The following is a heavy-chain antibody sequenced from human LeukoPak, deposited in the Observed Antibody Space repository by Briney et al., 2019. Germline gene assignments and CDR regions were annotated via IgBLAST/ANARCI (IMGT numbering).Heavy chain of an antibody. CDR2: IRYDGSNK. CDR3: AKGSLRFSEWLSTATPWYFDY. J-gene: IGHJ4*02. V-gene: IGHV3-30*02. CDR1: GFTFGSYG. D-gene: IGHD3-3*01. Sequence: GGSLRLSCAASGFTFGSYGMHWVRQAPGKGLEWVAFIRYDGSNKYYADSVKGRFTISRDNSKNTLYLQMNSLRAEDTAVYYCAKGSLRFSEWLSTATPWYFDYWGQGTLVTVSS.